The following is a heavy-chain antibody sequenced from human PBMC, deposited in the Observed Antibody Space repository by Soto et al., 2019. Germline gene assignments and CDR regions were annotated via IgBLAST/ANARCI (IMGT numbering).Heavy chain of an antibody. Sequence: GESLKISCKGSGYSFTSYWIGWVRQMPGKGLEWMGIIYPGDSDTRYSPSFQGQVTISADKSISTAYLQWSSLKASDTAMYYCAGKKQLLLREPSYYYYGMDVWGQGTTVTVSS. CDR2: IYPGDSDT. J-gene: IGHJ6*02. V-gene: IGHV5-51*01. CDR3: AGKKQLLLREPSYYYYGMDV. D-gene: IGHD5-18*01. CDR1: GYSFTSYW.